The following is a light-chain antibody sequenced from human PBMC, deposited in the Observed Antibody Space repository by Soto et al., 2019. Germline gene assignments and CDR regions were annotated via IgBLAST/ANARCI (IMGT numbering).Light chain of an antibody. CDR3: QTWGSGIPVV. CDR1: SGHSSYA. CDR2: LNSDGSH. J-gene: IGLJ2*01. V-gene: IGLV4-69*01. Sequence: QLVLTQSPSVSASLGASVKLTCTLSSGHSSYAIAWHQQQPEKGPRYLMKLNSDGSHSKGDGIPDRFSGSSSGAERYLTISSLQSEDEADYYCQTWGSGIPVVFGGGTQLTVL.